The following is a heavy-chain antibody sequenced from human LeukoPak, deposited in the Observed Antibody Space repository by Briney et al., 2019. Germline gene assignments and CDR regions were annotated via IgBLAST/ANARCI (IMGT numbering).Heavy chain of an antibody. Sequence: SETLSLTCTVSGGSISSRDYYWSWIRQPPGKGLEWIGYIYYSGSTYYSPSLKSRVSLSVDTSKNQFSLKLSSMTAADTAVYYCARVGHSRSFVDYWGQGTLVTVSS. CDR1: GGSISSRDYY. J-gene: IGHJ4*02. V-gene: IGHV4-30-4*01. CDR2: IYYSGST. D-gene: IGHD1-26*01. CDR3: ARVGHSRSFVDY.